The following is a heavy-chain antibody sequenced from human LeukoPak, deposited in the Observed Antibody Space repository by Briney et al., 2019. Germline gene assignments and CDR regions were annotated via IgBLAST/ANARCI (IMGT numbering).Heavy chain of an antibody. Sequence: ASVKVSCKASGYTFTSYDINWVRQATGQGLEWMGWMNPNSGNTGYAQKFQGRVTITRNTSISTAYMELSSLRSEDTAVYYCARGWWNDVWWYFDLWGRGTLVTVSS. V-gene: IGHV1-8*03. D-gene: IGHD1-1*01. CDR2: MNPNSGNT. CDR1: GYTFTSYD. J-gene: IGHJ2*01. CDR3: ARGWWNDVWWYFDL.